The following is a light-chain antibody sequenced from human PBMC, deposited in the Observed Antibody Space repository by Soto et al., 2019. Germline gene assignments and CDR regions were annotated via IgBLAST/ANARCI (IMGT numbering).Light chain of an antibody. CDR3: QQYNAYPLT. CDR1: QSISTW. Sequence: DIQMTQAPSTLSASVGDRVTITCRASQSISTWLAWYQQKPGKAPYLLIYKASSLEGGVPSRFIGSGSVTEFNITISSLQPDDFATYYCQQYNAYPLTFGGGTTVEIK. V-gene: IGKV1-5*03. CDR2: KAS. J-gene: IGKJ4*01.